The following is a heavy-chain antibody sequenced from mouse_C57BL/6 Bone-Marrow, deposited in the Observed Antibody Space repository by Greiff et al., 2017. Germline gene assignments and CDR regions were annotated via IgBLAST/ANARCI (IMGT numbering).Heavy chain of an antibody. Sequence: DVQLQESGGGLVQPKGSLKLSCAASGFSFNTYAMNWVRQAPGKGLEWVARIRSKSNNYATYYADSVKDRFTISRDDSESMLYLQMNNLKTEDTAMYYCVSLFYAMDYWGQGTSVTVSS. CDR2: IRSKSNNYAT. J-gene: IGHJ4*01. CDR3: VSLFYAMDY. CDR1: GFSFNTYA. D-gene: IGHD6-2*01. V-gene: IGHV10-1*01.